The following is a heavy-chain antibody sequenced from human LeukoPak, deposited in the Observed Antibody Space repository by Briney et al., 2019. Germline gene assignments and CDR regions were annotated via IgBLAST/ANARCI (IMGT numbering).Heavy chain of an antibody. Sequence: PGGSLRLSCAASGFTFSSYGMHWVRQAPGKGLEWVAVISYDGSNKYYADSVKGRFTISRDNSKNTLYLQMNSLRAEDTAVYYCAKDSQIYRGVRGVIPDYWGQGTLVTVSS. CDR2: ISYDGSNK. CDR1: GFTFSSYG. J-gene: IGHJ4*02. V-gene: IGHV3-30*18. CDR3: AKDSQIYRGVRGVIPDY. D-gene: IGHD3-10*01.